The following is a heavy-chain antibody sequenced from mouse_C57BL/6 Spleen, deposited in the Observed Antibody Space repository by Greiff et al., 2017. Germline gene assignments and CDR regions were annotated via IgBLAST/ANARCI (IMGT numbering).Heavy chain of an antibody. V-gene: IGHV2-5*01. CDR1: GFSLTSYG. J-gene: IGHJ4*01. CDR3: AKKCIYYGNYGAMDY. CDR2: IWRGGST. D-gene: IGHD2-1*01. Sequence: QVQLQQSGPGLVQPSQSLSITCTVSGFSLTSYGVHWVRQSPGKGLEWLGVIWRGGSTDYNAAFMSRLSITKDNSKSQVFFKMNSLQADDTAIYDCAKKCIYYGNYGAMDYWGQGTSGTFSS.